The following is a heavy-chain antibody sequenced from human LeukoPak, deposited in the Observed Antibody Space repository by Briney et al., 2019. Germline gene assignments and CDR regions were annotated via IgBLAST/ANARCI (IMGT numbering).Heavy chain of an antibody. CDR3: ARVYPPRYYYDSSGYLDY. J-gene: IGHJ4*02. V-gene: IGHV3-33*01. Sequence: GGSLRLSCAASGFTFSSYGMHWVRQAPGKRLEWVAVIWYDGSNKYYADSVKGRFTISRDNSKNTLYLQMNSLRAEDTAVYYCARVYPPRYYYDSSGYLDYWGQGTLVTVSS. CDR2: IWYDGSNK. D-gene: IGHD3-22*01. CDR1: GFTFSSYG.